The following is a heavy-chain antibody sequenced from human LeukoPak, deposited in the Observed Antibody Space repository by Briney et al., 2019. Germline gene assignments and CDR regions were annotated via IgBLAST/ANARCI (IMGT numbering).Heavy chain of an antibody. J-gene: IGHJ3*02. CDR1: GFSLNNYG. V-gene: IGHV3-30*18. CDR2: ISYDGNNQ. CDR3: AKRLTEYQPLLFSDAFDI. Sequence: QPGGSLRLSCVASGFSLNNYGMHWVRQAPGKGLVWVGVISYDGNNQYYTDSVKGRFTISRDNSKNTLYLKMNSLRDEDTAVYYCAKRLTEYQPLLFSDAFDIWGQGTMVTVSS. D-gene: IGHD2-21*02.